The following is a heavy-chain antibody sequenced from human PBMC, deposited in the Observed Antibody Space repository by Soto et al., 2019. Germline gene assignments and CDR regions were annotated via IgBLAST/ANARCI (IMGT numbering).Heavy chain of an antibody. J-gene: IGHJ6*03. Sequence: SETLSLTCTVSDGSISSSSYYWGWIRQPPGKGLEWIGTIYYSGTTYNNPSLKSRVTMSVDTSKNQFSLKLSSVTAAGTAVYYCATQRSYYYMDVWGKGTTVTVSS. D-gene: IGHD6-25*01. V-gene: IGHV4-39*01. CDR2: IYYSGTT. CDR3: ATQRSYYYMDV. CDR1: DGSISSSSYY.